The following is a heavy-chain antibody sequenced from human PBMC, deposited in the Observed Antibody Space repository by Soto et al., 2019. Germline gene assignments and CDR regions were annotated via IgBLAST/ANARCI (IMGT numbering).Heavy chain of an antibody. J-gene: IGHJ6*02. CDR1: GYNFPTYW. Sequence: GESLKISCKGSGYNFPTYWIVWVRQMPGKGLEWMGIIYPGDSETRYSPSFQGQVTISADKSISTAYLQWSRLKASDTAIYYCAASIFYYGMDVWGQGTTVTVSS. V-gene: IGHV5-51*01. CDR3: AASIFYYGMDV. CDR2: IYPGDSET.